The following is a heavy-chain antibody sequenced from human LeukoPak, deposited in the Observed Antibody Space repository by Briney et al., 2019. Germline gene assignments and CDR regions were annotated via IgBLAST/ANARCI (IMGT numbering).Heavy chain of an antibody. Sequence: ASVKVSCKASGYTFTSYGISWVRQAPGQGLEWMGWISAYNGNTNYAQKLQGRVTMTTGTSTSTAYMELRSLRSDDTAVYCCASPRIAAAGIYGVDVWGQGTTVTVSS. CDR1: GYTFTSYG. D-gene: IGHD6-13*01. CDR3: ASPRIAAAGIYGVDV. J-gene: IGHJ6*02. V-gene: IGHV1-18*01. CDR2: ISAYNGNT.